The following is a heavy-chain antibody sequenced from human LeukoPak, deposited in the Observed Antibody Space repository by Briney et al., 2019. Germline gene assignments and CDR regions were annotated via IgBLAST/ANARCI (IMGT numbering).Heavy chain of an antibody. D-gene: IGHD2-15*01. CDR3: AKQLGYCSDGSCYFPY. CDR2: ISNNGGYT. Sequence: GGSLRLSCAASGFTFSSSAMSWVRQAPGKGLEWVSAISNNGGYTYYADSVQGRFTISRDNSKSTLCLQMNSLRAEDTAVYYCAKQLGYCSDGSCYFPYWGQGTLVTVS. J-gene: IGHJ4*02. CDR1: GFTFSSSA. V-gene: IGHV3-23*01.